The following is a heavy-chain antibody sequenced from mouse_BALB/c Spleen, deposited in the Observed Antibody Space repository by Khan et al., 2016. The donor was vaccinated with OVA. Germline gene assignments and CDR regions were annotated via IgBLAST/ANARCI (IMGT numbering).Heavy chain of an antibody. D-gene: IGHD1-1*02. CDR2: ISYSGNT. J-gene: IGHJ2*02. CDR3: ARDYGGDFDY. CDR1: GYSITSDYA. V-gene: IGHV3-2*02. Sequence: EVKLEESGPGLVKPSQSLSLTCTVTGYSITSDYAWNWIRQFPGNKLEWMGFISYSGNTKYNPSLKSRFSITRDTSKNQFFLQLNSVTTEDTATYYCARDYGGDFDYWGRGTSLTVAS.